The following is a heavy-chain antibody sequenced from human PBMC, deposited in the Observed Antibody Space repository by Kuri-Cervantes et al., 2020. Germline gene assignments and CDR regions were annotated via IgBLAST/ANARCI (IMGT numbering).Heavy chain of an antibody. Sequence: ASVKVSCKASGYTFTNYYIHWVRQAPGQGLEWMGVINPSGSSTSYAQKFQCRVTMTRDTSTSTVAMELSSLTSGDTAGYFCAHNSRPLRIFDWQSDYFDLWGQGTLVTVSS. CDR3: AHNSRPLRIFDWQSDYFDL. CDR1: GYTFTNYY. V-gene: IGHV1-46*01. J-gene: IGHJ4*02. D-gene: IGHD3-9*01. CDR2: INPSGSST.